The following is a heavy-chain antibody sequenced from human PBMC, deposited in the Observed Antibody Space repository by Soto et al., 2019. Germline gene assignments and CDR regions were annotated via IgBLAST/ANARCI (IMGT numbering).Heavy chain of an antibody. CDR2: IGRSGSPI. D-gene: IGHD2-15*01. CDR3: ARVTRVVGATADY. Sequence: PGGSLILSCAASGFTFSDSYMTWIRQAPGKGLEWVSHIGRSGSPIYYADSVKGRFTISRDDAKNSLYLQMHSLRAEDTAVYYCARVTRVVGATADYWGQGTLVTVSS. V-gene: IGHV3-11*01. CDR1: GFTFSDSY. J-gene: IGHJ4*02.